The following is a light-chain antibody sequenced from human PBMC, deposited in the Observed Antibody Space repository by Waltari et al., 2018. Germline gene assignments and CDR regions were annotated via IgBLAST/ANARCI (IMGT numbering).Light chain of an antibody. CDR1: TPDIGSNT. CDR3: AACEDRLAGYG. CDR2: KNG. V-gene: IGLV1-44*01. Sequence: QSVLSEPPSASGTPGQRVTIPCSRSTPDIGSNTVNWHQQLPGAAPKLLIFKNGRRPARVPDRSSGSKSGTSASLSISVHQSDDEAGCYCAACEDRLAGYGFGSGTRVTVL. J-gene: IGLJ1*01.